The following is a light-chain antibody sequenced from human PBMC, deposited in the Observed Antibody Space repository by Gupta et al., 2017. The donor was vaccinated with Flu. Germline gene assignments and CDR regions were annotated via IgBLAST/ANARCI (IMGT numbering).Light chain of an antibody. CDR2: NVD. Sequence: SVTISCTGATSDVGGYYFVSWYQQHSGKAPKLIIYNVDKRPSGVPDRFSGSKSGSTATLTVSDLQAEDAADYYCCSYARTSTWVFGGGTKLSVL. V-gene: IGLV2-11*03. CDR1: TSDVGGYYF. CDR3: CSYARTSTWV. J-gene: IGLJ3*02.